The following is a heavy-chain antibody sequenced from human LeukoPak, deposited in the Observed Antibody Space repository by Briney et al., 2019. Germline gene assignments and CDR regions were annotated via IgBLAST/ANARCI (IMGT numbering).Heavy chain of an antibody. CDR1: GFTFSTHT. CDR3: ARGYQRPDY. CDR2: ISSNSNNI. J-gene: IGHJ4*02. D-gene: IGHD2-2*01. Sequence: GGPLRLACAASGFTFSTHTKNWVRQAPGKGLDWFSSISSNSNNINYAHSVKCRFTISIDNAMTSVHMQMNSLRVEDTAVYYCARGYQRPDYWGQGTLITVSS. V-gene: IGHV3-21*01.